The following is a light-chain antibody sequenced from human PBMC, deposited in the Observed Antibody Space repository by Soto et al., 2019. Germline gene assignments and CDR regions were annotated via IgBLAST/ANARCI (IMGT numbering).Light chain of an antibody. Sequence: QTVVTQPPSVSGAPGQRVTISCTGSSSNIGAGFDVHWYHQIAGTAPKLLIYGNSNRPSGVPDRFSDSKSGTSASLAINGLQAEVEAHYYCQSYDNSLSGSWVFGGGTKLTVL. CDR2: GNS. CDR1: SSNIGAGFD. V-gene: IGLV1-40*01. CDR3: QSYDNSLSGSWV. J-gene: IGLJ3*02.